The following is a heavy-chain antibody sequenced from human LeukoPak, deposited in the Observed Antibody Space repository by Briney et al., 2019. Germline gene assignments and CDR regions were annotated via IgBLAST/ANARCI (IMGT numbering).Heavy chain of an antibody. Sequence: GGSLRLSCAASGFTFSSYWMSWVRQAPGKGLEWVANIKQDGTEKYYVDSVKGRFTISRDNAENSLYLQMNSLRAEDAAVYYCAREQPYYYDSSGTALMAEIKYYFDYWGQGTLVTVSS. J-gene: IGHJ4*02. CDR3: AREQPYYYDSSGTALMAEIKYYFDY. V-gene: IGHV3-7*01. D-gene: IGHD3-22*01. CDR2: IKQDGTEK. CDR1: GFTFSSYW.